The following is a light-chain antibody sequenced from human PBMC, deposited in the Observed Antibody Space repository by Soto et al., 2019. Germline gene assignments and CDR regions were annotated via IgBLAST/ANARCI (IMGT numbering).Light chain of an antibody. CDR3: QQHSNYPLT. V-gene: IGKV1-5*03. J-gene: IGKJ4*01. CDR1: HHIDAW. CDR2: KAS. Sequence: IQMTQSPSTLAASVGDRVTITCRASHHIDAWLAWYQQKPGKAPKVLIYKASILESGVPSRFSGSGSGTEFTLTISSLQPDDSETYYCQQHSNYPLTFGGGTKVDIK.